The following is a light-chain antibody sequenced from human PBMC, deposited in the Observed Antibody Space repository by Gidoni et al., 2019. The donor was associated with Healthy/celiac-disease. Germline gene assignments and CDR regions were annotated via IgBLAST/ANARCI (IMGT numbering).Light chain of an antibody. V-gene: IGKV3-20*01. J-gene: IGKJ5*01. Sequence: EIVLTQSTGTLSLSPGEIATRSCRASQSVSSSYLAWYQQKPGQAPRLLIYGASSRATGIPDRFSGSGSGTDFTLTISRLEPEDFAVYYCQQYGSSPGTFGQGTRLEIK. CDR2: GAS. CDR1: QSVSSSY. CDR3: QQYGSSPGT.